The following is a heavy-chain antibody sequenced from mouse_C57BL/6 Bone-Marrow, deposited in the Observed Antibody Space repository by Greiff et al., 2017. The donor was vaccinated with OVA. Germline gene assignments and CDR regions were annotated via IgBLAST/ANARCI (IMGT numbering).Heavy chain of an antibody. J-gene: IGHJ4*01. CDR3: ARKDGSSYGAMDY. CDR1: GYSITSYY. V-gene: IGHV3-8*01. D-gene: IGHD1-1*01. Sequence: EVQLQESGPGLAKPSQTLSLTCSVTGYSITSYYWNWIRKFPGNKLEYMGYISYSGSTYYNPSLKSRISITRDTSKNQYYLQLNSVTTEDTATYYCARKDGSSYGAMDYWGQGTSVTVSS. CDR2: ISYSGST.